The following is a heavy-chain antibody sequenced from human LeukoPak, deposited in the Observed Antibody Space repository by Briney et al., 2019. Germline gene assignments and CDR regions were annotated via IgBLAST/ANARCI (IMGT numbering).Heavy chain of an antibody. V-gene: IGHV4-59*01. CDR2: TYYSGNT. Sequence: PSETLSLTCTVSGGSISSYYWTWIRQPPGKGLEWIGYTYYSGNTNYNPSLKSRVTISVDTSKNQFSLKLSSVTAADTAVYYCTRGMRGGSSGWFDFWGQGTLVTVSS. CDR3: TRGMRGGSSGWFDF. D-gene: IGHD6-19*01. CDR1: GGSISSYY. J-gene: IGHJ4*02.